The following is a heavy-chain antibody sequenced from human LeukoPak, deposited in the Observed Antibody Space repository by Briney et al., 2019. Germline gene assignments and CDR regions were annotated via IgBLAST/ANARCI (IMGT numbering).Heavy chain of an antibody. CDR3: ARDPRYCSSTSCSTKGYDY. J-gene: IGHJ4*02. CDR1: GFTVSSNY. Sequence: PGGSLRLSCAASGFTVSSNYMSWVRQAPGKGLEWVSVIYSGGTTYYADSVKGRFTISRDNSKDTLYLQMNSLRPEDTTVYYCARDPRYCSSTSCSTKGYDYWGQGTLVIVSS. V-gene: IGHV3-66*02. CDR2: IYSGGTT. D-gene: IGHD2-2*02.